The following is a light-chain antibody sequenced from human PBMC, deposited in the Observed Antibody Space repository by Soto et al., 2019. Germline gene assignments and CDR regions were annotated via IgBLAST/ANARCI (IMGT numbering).Light chain of an antibody. Sequence: DIQMTQSPSTLSASVGDRVSITCRASQSISSWLAWYQQKPGKAPKLLIYKASNLESGVPSRFSGSGSGTEFTLTISSLQPDDFATYYCQQYNSYWLTFGGGTKVEI. CDR1: QSISSW. V-gene: IGKV1-5*03. CDR2: KAS. CDR3: QQYNSYWLT. J-gene: IGKJ4*01.